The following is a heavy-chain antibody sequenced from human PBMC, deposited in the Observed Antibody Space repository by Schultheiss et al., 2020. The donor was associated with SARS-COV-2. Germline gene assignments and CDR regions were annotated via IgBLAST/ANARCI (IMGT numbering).Heavy chain of an antibody. D-gene: IGHD3-3*01. V-gene: IGHV3-49*02. CDR2: IRSKAYGGTT. Sequence: WIRQPPGKGLEWVGFIRSKAYGGTTEYAASVKGRFTISRDDSKSIAYLQMNSLKTEDTAVYYCTRGSGIFGVVTDYWGQGTLVTVSS. J-gene: IGHJ4*02. CDR3: TRGSGIFGVVTDY.